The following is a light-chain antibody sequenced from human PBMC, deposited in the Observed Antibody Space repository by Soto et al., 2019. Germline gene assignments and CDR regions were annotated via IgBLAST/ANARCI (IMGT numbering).Light chain of an antibody. CDR3: QQYNSYWT. J-gene: IGKJ1*01. CDR2: DAS. Sequence: DLQMTPSPSTLADSLGDRDTITFRASQSISSWLAWYQQKPGKAPKLLIYDASSLESGVPSRFSGSGSGTEFTLTISSLQPDDFATYYCQQYNSYWTFGQGTKVDI. CDR1: QSISSW. V-gene: IGKV1-5*01.